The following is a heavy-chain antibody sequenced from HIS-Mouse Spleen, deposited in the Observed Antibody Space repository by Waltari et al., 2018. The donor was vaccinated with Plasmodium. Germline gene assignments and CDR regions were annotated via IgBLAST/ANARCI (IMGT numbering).Heavy chain of an antibody. D-gene: IGHD6-13*01. J-gene: IGHJ4*02. CDR1: GFTFSSYG. CDR3: AKDRRSSSWYVDY. CDR2: ISYDGSNK. V-gene: IGHV3-30*18. Sequence: QVQLVESGGGVVQPGRSLRLSCAASGFTFSSYGLHWVRQAPGRGGEWVSVISYDGSNKYYADAVKGRFTISRDNSKNTLYLQMNSLRAEDTAVYYCAKDRRSSSWYVDYWGQGTLVTVSS.